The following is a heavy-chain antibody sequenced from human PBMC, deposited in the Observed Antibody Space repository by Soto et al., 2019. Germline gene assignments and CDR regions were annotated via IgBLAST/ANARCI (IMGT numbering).Heavy chain of an antibody. CDR3: ASCYFDRLLYGPYIDY. CDR2: IYYSGST. J-gene: IGHJ4*02. V-gene: IGHV4-30-4*01. Sequence: PSETLSLTCTVSGGSISSGDYYWSWIRQPPGKGLEWIGYIYYSGSTYYNPSLKSRVTISVDTSKNQFSLKLSSVTAADTAVYYCASCYFDRLLYGPYIDYWGQGTLVTVSS. D-gene: IGHD3-9*01. CDR1: GGSISSGDYY.